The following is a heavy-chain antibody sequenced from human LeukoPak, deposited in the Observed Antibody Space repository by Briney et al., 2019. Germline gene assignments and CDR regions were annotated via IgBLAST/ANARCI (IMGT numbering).Heavy chain of an antibody. CDR1: GFTFSSYG. Sequence: GGSLRLSCAASGFTFSSYGISWVRQAPGKGLEWVSAISGSGGSTYYADSVKGRFTISRDNAKNSLYLQMNSLRAEDTAVYYCAREPLRYSGSIFDYWGQGTLVSVSS. J-gene: IGHJ4*02. CDR2: ISGSGGST. CDR3: AREPLRYSGSIFDY. D-gene: IGHD1-26*01. V-gene: IGHV3-23*01.